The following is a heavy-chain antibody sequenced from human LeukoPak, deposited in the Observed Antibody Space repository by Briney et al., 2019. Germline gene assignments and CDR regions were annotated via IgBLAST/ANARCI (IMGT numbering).Heavy chain of an antibody. CDR2: ISAYNGNT. D-gene: IGHD2-15*01. V-gene: IGHV1-18*01. Sequence: GASVKVSCKASGYTFTSYNINWVRQAPGQGLEWMGWISAYNGNTNYAQKLQGRVTMATDTSTSTAYMELRSLRSDDTAVYYCARKHCSGGSCYSWVDDYWGQGTLVTVSS. CDR3: ARKHCSGGSCYSWVDDY. CDR1: GYTFTSYN. J-gene: IGHJ4*02.